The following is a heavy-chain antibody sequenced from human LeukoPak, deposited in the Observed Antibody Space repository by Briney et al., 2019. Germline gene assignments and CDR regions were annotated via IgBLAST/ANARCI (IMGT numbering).Heavy chain of an antibody. CDR2: INPNSGNA. D-gene: IGHD3-10*01. J-gene: IGHJ4*02. Sequence: ASVKVSCKASGYTFTSYDINWVRQAPGQGLEWMGWINPNSGNAGYAQNFRGRVTMTRDTSISTVCMELSSLKSEDTAVYYCARKMRDSGSYPDWGPGTLVTVSS. CDR3: ARKMRDSGSYPD. V-gene: IGHV1-8*01. CDR1: GYTFTSYD.